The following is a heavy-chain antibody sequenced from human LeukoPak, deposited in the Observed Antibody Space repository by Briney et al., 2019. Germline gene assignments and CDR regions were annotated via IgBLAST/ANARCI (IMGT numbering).Heavy chain of an antibody. Sequence: GGSLRLSCAASGFTFSSYWMHWVRQAPGKGLLWVSRINTDGSSTSYADSVKGRFTISRDNAKNTLYLQMNSLRVEDTAVYYCARGDGYAQRDWGQGTLVTVPS. CDR1: GFTFSSYW. J-gene: IGHJ4*02. CDR3: ARGDGYAQRD. D-gene: IGHD5-12*01. CDR2: INTDGSST. V-gene: IGHV3-74*01.